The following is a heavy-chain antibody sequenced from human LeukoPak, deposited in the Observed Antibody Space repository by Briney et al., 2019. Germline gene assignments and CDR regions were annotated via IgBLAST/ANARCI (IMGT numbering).Heavy chain of an antibody. V-gene: IGHV3-48*03. Sequence: GGSLRLSCAASGFTFSSYEMNWVRQAPGKGLEWVSYISSSGSTIYYADSVKGRFTISRDNAKNSLYLRMNSLRAEDTAVYYCARDREDYYYYMDVWGKGTTVTVSS. D-gene: IGHD1-26*01. J-gene: IGHJ6*03. CDR3: ARDREDYYYYMDV. CDR1: GFTFSSYE. CDR2: ISSSGSTI.